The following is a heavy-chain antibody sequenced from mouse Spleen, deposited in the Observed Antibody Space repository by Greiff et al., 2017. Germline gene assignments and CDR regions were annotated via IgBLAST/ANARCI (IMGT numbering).Heavy chain of an antibody. V-gene: IGHV5-9*04. Sequence: EVKLMESGGGLVKLGGSLKLSCAASGFTFSSYAMSWVRQTPEKRLEWVATISSGGGNTYYPDSVKGRFTISRDNAKNTLYLQMSSLKSEDTAMYYCARPRNWYFDYWGQGTTLTVSS. CDR3: ARPRNWYFDY. D-gene: IGHD4-1*01. CDR2: ISSGGGNT. CDR1: GFTFSSYA. J-gene: IGHJ2*01.